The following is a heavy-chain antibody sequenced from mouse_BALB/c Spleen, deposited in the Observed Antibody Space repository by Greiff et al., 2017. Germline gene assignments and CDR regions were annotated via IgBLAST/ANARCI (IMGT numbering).Heavy chain of an antibody. J-gene: IGHJ4*01. Sequence: VQLQESGPGLVQPSQSLSITCTVSGFSLTSYGVHWVRQSPGKGLEWLGVIWSGGSTDYNAAFISRLSISKDNSKSQVFFKMNSLQANDTAIYYCASWNYGSSSTYAMDYWGQGTSVTVSS. CDR1: GFSLTSYG. D-gene: IGHD1-1*01. CDR3: ASWNYGSSSTYAMDY. V-gene: IGHV2-2*02. CDR2: IWSGGST.